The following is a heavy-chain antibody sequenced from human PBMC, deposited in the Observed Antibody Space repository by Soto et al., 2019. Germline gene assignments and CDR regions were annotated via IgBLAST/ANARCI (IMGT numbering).Heavy chain of an antibody. V-gene: IGHV4-31*03. CDR2: IYYSGST. CDR3: ARGNYYYDSSGYYYDYSGNNWFDP. CDR1: GGSISSGGYY. D-gene: IGHD3-22*01. J-gene: IGHJ5*02. Sequence: SETLSLTCTVSGGSISSGGYYWSWIRQHPGKGLEWIGYIYYSGSTYYNPSLKSRVTISVDTSKNQFSLKLSSVTAADTAVYYCARGNYYYDSSGYYYDYSGNNWFDPWGQGTLVTVSS.